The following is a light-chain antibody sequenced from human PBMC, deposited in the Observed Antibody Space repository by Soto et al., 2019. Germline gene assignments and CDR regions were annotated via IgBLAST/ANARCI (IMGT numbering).Light chain of an antibody. V-gene: IGLV2-14*01. CDR1: SSDVGGYNY. J-gene: IGLJ1*01. CDR2: EVN. CDR3: SSYTSSSTFYV. Sequence: QSVLTQPASLSGSPGQSITISCTGTSSDVGGYNYVSWYQQHPGKAPKLMIYEVNNRPSGVSNRFSGSKSGNTASLTISGLQAEDEADYYCSSYTSSSTFYVFGTGTKVTVL.